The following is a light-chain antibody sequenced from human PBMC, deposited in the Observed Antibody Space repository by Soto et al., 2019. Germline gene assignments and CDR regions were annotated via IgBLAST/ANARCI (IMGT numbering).Light chain of an antibody. CDR3: QNYFTAPVT. CDR2: AAS. J-gene: IGKJ1*01. V-gene: IGKV1-27*01. Sequence: DIQMTQSPSSLSASVGDRVTITCRASQGISNSLAWYQQKPGKAPKVLIYAASTLHSGVPSRFSGGGSGTDYTLTMSSLQPEDVVTYYCQNYFTAPVTFGQGTKVEIK. CDR1: QGISNS.